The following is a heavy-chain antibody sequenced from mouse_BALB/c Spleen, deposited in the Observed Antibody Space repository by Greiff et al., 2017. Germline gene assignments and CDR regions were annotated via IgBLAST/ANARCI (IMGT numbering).Heavy chain of an antibody. CDR1: GYTFTSYW. V-gene: IGHV1S127*01. D-gene: IGHD2-4*01. Sequence: VQLQQPGAELVKPGASVKMSCKASGYTFTSYWMHWVKQRPGQGLEWIGVIDPSDSYTSYNQKFKGKATLTVDTSSSTAYMQLSSLTSEDSAVYDCTRHDYDGSFYAMDYWGQGTSVTVSS. CDR2: IDPSDSYT. J-gene: IGHJ4*01. CDR3: TRHDYDGSFYAMDY.